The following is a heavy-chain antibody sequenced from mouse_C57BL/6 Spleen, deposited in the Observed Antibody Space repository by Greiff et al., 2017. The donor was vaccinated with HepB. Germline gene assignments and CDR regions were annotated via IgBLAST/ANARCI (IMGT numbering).Heavy chain of an antibody. D-gene: IGHD2-14*01. CDR2: IYPRSGNT. V-gene: IGHV1-81*01. CDR3: ARWVSVPPYYAMDY. CDR1: GYTFTSYG. Sequence: QVHVKQSGAELARPGASVKLSCKASGYTFTSYGISWVKQRTGQGLEWIGEIYPRSGNTYYNEKFKGKATLTADKSSSTAYMELRSLTSEDSAVYFCARWVSVPPYYAMDYWGQGTSVTVSS. J-gene: IGHJ4*01.